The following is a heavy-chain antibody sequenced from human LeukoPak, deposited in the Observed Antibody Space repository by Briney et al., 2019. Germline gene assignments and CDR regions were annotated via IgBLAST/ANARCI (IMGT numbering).Heavy chain of an antibody. Sequence: GGSLRLSCAASGFTFSSYSMNWVRKAPGKGLEWVSSISSSSSYIYYADSVKGRFTISRDNAKNSLYLQMNSLRAEDTAVYYCASDLGYCSSTSCSPPLDYWGQGTLVTVSS. CDR1: GFTFSSYS. CDR2: ISSSSSYI. D-gene: IGHD2-2*01. V-gene: IGHV3-21*01. J-gene: IGHJ4*02. CDR3: ASDLGYCSSTSCSPPLDY.